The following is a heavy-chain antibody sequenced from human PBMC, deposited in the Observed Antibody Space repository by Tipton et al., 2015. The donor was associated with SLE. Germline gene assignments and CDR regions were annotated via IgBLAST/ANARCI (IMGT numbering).Heavy chain of an antibody. D-gene: IGHD1-26*01. V-gene: IGHV4-59*12. CDR2: IYYSGST. CDR1: GGSISSYY. CDR3: AREKVGPGQGAFDI. Sequence: TLSLTCTVSGGSISSYYWSWIRQPPGKGLEWIGYIYYSGSTNYNPSLKSRVTISVDTSKNQFSLKLSSVTAADTAVYYCAREKVGPGQGAFDIWGQGTMVTVSS. J-gene: IGHJ3*02.